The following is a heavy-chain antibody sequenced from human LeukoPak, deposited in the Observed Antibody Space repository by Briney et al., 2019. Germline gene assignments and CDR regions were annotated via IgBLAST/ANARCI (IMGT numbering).Heavy chain of an antibody. V-gene: IGHV1-2*02. CDR2: INPNSGGT. Sequence: GASVKVSCKASGYTFTSYDINWVRQAPGQGLEWMGWINPNSGGTNYAQKFQGRVTMTRDTSISTAYLELSRLRSDDTAVYSCARDRTKYCRSTSCPLDYWGQGPLFTVSS. J-gene: IGHJ4*02. CDR1: GYTFTSYD. CDR3: ARDRTKYCRSTSCPLDY. D-gene: IGHD2-2*01.